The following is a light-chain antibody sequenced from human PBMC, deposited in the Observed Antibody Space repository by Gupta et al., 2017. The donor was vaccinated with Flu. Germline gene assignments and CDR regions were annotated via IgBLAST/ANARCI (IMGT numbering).Light chain of an antibody. CDR1: QSISSW. CDR3: QQYDSSPLT. CDR2: KAS. J-gene: IGKJ4*01. V-gene: IGKV1-5*03. Sequence: DIQMTQSPSTLSASVGDRVTITCRASQSISSWLAWYQQKPGKAPKLLIYKASTLESGVPSRFSGSGSGTEFTLTISSLQPDDFATYHCQQYDSSPLTFGGGTEVEIK.